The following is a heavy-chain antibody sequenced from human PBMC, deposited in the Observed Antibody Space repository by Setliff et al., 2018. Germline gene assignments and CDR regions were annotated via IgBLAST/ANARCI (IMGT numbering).Heavy chain of an antibody. J-gene: IGHJ3*02. Sequence: ASVKVSCKASGSTFSSYAISWVRQAPGQGLEWMGGIIPIFGTANYAQKFQGRVTITTDESTSTAYMELSSLRSEDTAVYYCARLGLDYYDSSGYPTAAFDIWGQGTMVTVSS. CDR1: GSTFSSYA. D-gene: IGHD3-22*01. V-gene: IGHV1-69*05. CDR3: ARLGLDYYDSSGYPTAAFDI. CDR2: IIPIFGTA.